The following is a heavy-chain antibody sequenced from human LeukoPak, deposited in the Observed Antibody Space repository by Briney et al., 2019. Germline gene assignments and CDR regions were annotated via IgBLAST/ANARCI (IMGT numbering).Heavy chain of an antibody. V-gene: IGHV3-30*02. CDR1: GFTFSSYG. D-gene: IGHD5-24*01. J-gene: IGHJ4*02. CDR3: AKDNRPRWLQLPVDY. CDR2: IWYGGSNK. Sequence: GGSLRLSCAASGFTFSSYGMHWVRQAPGKGLEWVAVIWYGGSNKYYADSVKGRFTISRDNSKNTLYLQMNSLRAEDTAVYYCAKDNRPRWLQLPVDYWGQGTLVTVSS.